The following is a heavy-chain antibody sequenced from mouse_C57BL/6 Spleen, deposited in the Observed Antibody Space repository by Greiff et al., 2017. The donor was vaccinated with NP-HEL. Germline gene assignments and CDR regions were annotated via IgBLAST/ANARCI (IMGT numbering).Heavy chain of an antibody. D-gene: IGHD2-2*01. V-gene: IGHV5-4*01. CDR2: ISDGGSYT. CDR3: ARDGYDMDY. Sequence: EVKLVESGGGLVKPGGSLKLSCAASGFTFSSYAMSWVRQTPEKRLEWVATISDGGSYTYYPDNVKGRFTISRDNAKNNLYLQMSHLKSEDTAMYYCARDGYDMDYWGQGASVTVSS. J-gene: IGHJ4*01. CDR1: GFTFSSYA.